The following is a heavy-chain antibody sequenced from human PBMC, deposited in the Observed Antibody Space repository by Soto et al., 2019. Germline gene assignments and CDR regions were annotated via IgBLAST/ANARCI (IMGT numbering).Heavy chain of an antibody. J-gene: IGHJ6*02. CDR2: IYYSGST. D-gene: IGHD6-13*01. Sequence: SETLSLTCTVSGGSVSSGSYYWSWIRQPPGRGLEWIGYIYYSGSTNYNPSLKSRVTISVDTSKNQFSLKLSSVTAAGTAVYYCARVSHSSSWTFYYYYGMDVWGQGTTVTVSS. CDR1: GGSVSSGSYY. CDR3: ARVSHSSSWTFYYYYGMDV. V-gene: IGHV4-61*01.